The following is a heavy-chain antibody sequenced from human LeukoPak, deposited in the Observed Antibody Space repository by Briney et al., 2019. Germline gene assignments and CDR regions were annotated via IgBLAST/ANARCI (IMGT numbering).Heavy chain of an antibody. J-gene: IGHJ4*02. D-gene: IGHD3-10*01. CDR1: GFTFSDYY. CDR2: ISSSGSTI. V-gene: IGHV3-11*01. Sequence: GGSLRLSCAASGFTFSDYYMSWIRQAPGKGLEWVSYISSSGSTIYYADSVKGRFTISRDNAKNSLYLQMNSLRAEDTAVYYCAGTMVRGVMMPHFDYWGQGTLVTVSS. CDR3: AGTMVRGVMMPHFDY.